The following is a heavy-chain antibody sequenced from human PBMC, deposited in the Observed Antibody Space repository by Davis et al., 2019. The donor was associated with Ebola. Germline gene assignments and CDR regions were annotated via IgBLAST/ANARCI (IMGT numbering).Heavy chain of an antibody. CDR2: ISYDGSNK. Sequence: PGGSLRLSCAASGFTFSSYGMHWVRQAPGKGLEWVAVISYDGSNKYYADSVKGRFTISRDNSKNTLYLQMNSLRAEDTAVYYCAKPGRRQLRFLEWLYLYYFDYWGQGTLVTVSS. J-gene: IGHJ4*02. CDR3: AKPGRRQLRFLEWLYLYYFDY. V-gene: IGHV3-30*18. D-gene: IGHD3-3*01. CDR1: GFTFSSYG.